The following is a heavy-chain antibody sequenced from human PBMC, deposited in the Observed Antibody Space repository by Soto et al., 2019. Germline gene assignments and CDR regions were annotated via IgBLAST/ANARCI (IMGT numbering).Heavy chain of an antibody. CDR3: TSSFVVVTAIAAS. V-gene: IGHV3-73*02. D-gene: IGHD2-21*02. CDR2: IRNKANSYAT. J-gene: IGHJ5*02. CDR1: GFTFSDST. Sequence: EVQLVESGGGLVQPGGSLKLSCAASGFTFSDSTMHWVRQASGKGLEWVGRIRNKANSYATAYAASVKGRFTVSRDDSKNTAYLQRNGLKTEDTVVYYCTSSFVVVTAIAASWGQGTLVTVSS.